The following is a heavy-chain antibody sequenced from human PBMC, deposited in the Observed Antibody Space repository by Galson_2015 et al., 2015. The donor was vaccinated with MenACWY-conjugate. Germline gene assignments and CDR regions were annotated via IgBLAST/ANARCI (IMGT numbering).Heavy chain of an antibody. CDR2: FNPGDGKT. CDR1: GYTLTDLS. Sequence: SVKVSCKASGYTLTDLSMYWVRQAPGKGLEWMGGFNPGDGKTIYAQRFQGRVTMTEDTSTDTAYMELSSLRSEDTAVYYCAADRRQVRSGWLPYWGQGTLVTVSS. D-gene: IGHD6-19*01. CDR3: AADRRQVRSGWLPY. J-gene: IGHJ4*02. V-gene: IGHV1-24*01.